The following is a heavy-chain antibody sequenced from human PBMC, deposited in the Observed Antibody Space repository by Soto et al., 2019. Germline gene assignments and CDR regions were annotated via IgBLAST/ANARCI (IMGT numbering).Heavy chain of an antibody. J-gene: IGHJ4*02. D-gene: IGHD5-18*01. V-gene: IGHV3-23*01. CDR3: AKDGLGAYSYGSYYFDY. Sequence: EVQLLESGGGLVQPGGSLRLSRAASGFTFSSYAMSWVRQAPGKGLEWVSTISTSGGSTYYADSVKGRFTISRDNSKNTLYLQMNSLRAEDTAVYYCAKDGLGAYSYGSYYFDYWGQGTLVTVSS. CDR2: ISTSGGST. CDR1: GFTFSSYA.